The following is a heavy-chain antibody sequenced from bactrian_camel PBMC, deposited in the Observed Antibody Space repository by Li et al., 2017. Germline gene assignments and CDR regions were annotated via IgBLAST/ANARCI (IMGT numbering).Heavy chain of an antibody. D-gene: IGHD1*01. CDR3: AARDGCWGLRLAALKFSTYPF. CDR2: IDSAGDT. V-gene: IGHV3S67*01. Sequence: VQLVESGGGSALAGGSVRLSCAASGYTFNTYSWFRQAPGQEREGVAYIDSAGDTIYADSVKGRFTIDRENATNVLFLQMNSLKPEDTAMYYCAARDGCWGLRLAALKFSTYPFWGQGTQVTVS. J-gene: IGHJ4*01. CDR1: GYTFNTY.